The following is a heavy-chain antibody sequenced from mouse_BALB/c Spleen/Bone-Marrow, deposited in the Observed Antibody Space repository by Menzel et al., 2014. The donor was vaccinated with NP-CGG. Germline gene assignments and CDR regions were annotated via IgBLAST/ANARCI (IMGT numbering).Heavy chain of an antibody. D-gene: IGHD1-2*01. CDR2: INPDSNTI. Sequence: EVKLVESGGGLVQPGGSLKLSCAASGFDFSRYWMSWVRQAPGKGLEWIGEINPDSNTINYTPSLKDKFIISRDNAKNTLYLQMSKVRSEDTALYYCARLGYHGSFAYWGQGTLVTVSA. J-gene: IGHJ3*01. CDR1: GFDFSRYW. V-gene: IGHV4-1*02. CDR3: ARLGYHGSFAY.